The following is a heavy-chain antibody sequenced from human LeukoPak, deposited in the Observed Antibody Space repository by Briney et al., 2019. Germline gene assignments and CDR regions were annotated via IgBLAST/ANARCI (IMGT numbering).Heavy chain of an antibody. Sequence: GGSLRLSCAASGFTFSSYSMNWVRQAPGKGLEWVAVISYDGSNEYYADSVKGRFTISRDNSKSTLFLQMNSPSAEDTAVYYCARGIAATNYMDVWGKGTTVTVSS. CDR2: ISYDGSNE. CDR1: GFTFSSYS. CDR3: ARGIAATNYMDV. D-gene: IGHD6-13*01. V-gene: IGHV3-30*03. J-gene: IGHJ6*03.